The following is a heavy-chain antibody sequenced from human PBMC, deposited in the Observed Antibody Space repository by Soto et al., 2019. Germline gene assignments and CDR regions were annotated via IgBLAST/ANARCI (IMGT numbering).Heavy chain of an antibody. CDR1: GFTFSSYA. Sequence: EVQLLESGGGLVQPGGSLRLSCAASGFTFSSYAMSWVRQAPGKGLEWVSAISGSGGSTYYADSVKGRFTISRDNSQNTLYLQMNSLRAEDTAVYYCAKDLGSSWYALATDYWGQGTLVTVSS. D-gene: IGHD6-13*01. CDR2: ISGSGGST. J-gene: IGHJ4*02. CDR3: AKDLGSSWYALATDY. V-gene: IGHV3-23*01.